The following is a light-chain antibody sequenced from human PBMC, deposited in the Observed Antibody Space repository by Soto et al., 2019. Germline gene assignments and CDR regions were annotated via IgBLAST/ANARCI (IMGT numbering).Light chain of an antibody. J-gene: IGKJ1*01. CDR3: LQRSNWPWT. CDR2: DAS. CDR1: QSVSSY. Sequence: EIVLTQSPATLSLSPGERATLSCRASQSVSSYLTWYQQKPGQAPRLLIYDASNRATGIPARFSGSGSGTDFTLTISSLEPEDFAVYYCLQRSNWPWTFGQGTKLEIK. V-gene: IGKV3-11*01.